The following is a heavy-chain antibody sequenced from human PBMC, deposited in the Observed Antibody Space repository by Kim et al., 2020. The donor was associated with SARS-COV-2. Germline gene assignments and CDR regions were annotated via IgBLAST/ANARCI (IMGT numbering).Heavy chain of an antibody. Sequence: YAQKFQGRVTITADESTSTAYMELSSLRSEDTAVYYCARGAVAGSHVTDYWGQGTLVTVSS. J-gene: IGHJ4*02. D-gene: IGHD6-19*01. V-gene: IGHV1-69*01. CDR3: ARGAVAGSHVTDY.